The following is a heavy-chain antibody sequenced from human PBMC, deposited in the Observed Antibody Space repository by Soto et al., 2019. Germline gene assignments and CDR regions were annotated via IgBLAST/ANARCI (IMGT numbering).Heavy chain of an antibody. CDR2: IQSGGTT. CDR3: ARDFGGGGAFGV. Sequence: PGGSVRLSCAASGVTVSTNYMSWVRQAPGKGLEWVSVIQSGGTTRYADSVKGRFTITTDDSKNTLYLEMNILRAEDTAVYYCARDFGGGGAFGVWGQGTMVTVSS. J-gene: IGHJ3*01. D-gene: IGHD3-3*01. CDR1: GVTVSTNY. V-gene: IGHV3-53*01.